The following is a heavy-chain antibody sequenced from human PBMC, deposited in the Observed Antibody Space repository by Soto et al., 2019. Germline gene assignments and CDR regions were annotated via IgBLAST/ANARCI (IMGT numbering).Heavy chain of an antibody. CDR1: GFTFSDAR. Sequence: GGSLRLSCAASGFTFSDARMSWVRQAPGKGLDWVGRIKSKSDGGTTEYAAPVRGRFTISRDDSKNTLYLQMNSLKTEDTAVYYCTTDLWRIAVVVGSTGYFNPWGQGTPVTVSS. J-gene: IGHJ5*02. V-gene: IGHV3-15*01. CDR2: IKSKSDGGTT. CDR3: TTDLWRIAVVVGSTGYFNP. D-gene: IGHD2-15*01.